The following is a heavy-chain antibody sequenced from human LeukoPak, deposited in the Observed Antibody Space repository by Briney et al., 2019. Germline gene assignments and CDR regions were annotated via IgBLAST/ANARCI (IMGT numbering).Heavy chain of an antibody. Sequence: PPGTLSLTCGVSGGSIDITNYWSWVRQAPGTGLEWVASIKPDGSARSYVDSVKGRFTISRDNAKNSLSLQMNSLRAEDTAVYFCARQTTVVTEFDYWGQGTLVTVSS. V-gene: IGHV3-7*05. CDR2: IKPDGSAR. CDR3: ARQTTVVTEFDY. J-gene: IGHJ4*02. CDR1: GGSIDITNYW. D-gene: IGHD4-23*01.